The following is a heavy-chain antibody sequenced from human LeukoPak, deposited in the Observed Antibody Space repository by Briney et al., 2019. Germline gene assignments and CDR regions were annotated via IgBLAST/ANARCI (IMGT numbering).Heavy chain of an antibody. V-gene: IGHV1-69*05. CDR2: IIPIFGTA. J-gene: IGHJ5*02. CDR3: ARELKVITMVREWYWFDP. CDR1: GGTFSSYA. D-gene: IGHD3-10*01. Sequence: GASVKVSCKASGGTFSSYAISWVRQAPGQGLEWMGRIIPIFGTANYAQKFQGRVTITTDESTSTAYMELSSLRSEDTAVYYCARELKVITMVREWYWFDPWGQGTLVTVSS.